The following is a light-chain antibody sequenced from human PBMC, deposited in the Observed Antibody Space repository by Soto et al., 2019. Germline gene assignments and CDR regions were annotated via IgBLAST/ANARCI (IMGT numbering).Light chain of an antibody. J-gene: IGLJ1*01. CDR3: CSYAGSSXFFYV. V-gene: IGLV2-23*02. Sequence: QSVLTQPASVSGSPGPSITISCTGTSSDVGSYNLVSWYQQHPGKAPKLMIYEVSKRPSGVSNRFSGSKSGNTASLAISGLQAEDEADYYCCSYAGSSXFFYVFGTGTKVTVL. CDR1: SSDVGSYNL. CDR2: EVS.